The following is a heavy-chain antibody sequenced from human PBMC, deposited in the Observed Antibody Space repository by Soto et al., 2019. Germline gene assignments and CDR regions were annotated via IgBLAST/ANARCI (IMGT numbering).Heavy chain of an antibody. V-gene: IGHV1-18*04. CDR3: ARVGHITIFGVVIIRWFDP. CDR1: GYTFTSYG. Sequence: ASVKVSCKASGYTFTSYGISWVRQAPGQGLEWMGWISAYNGNTNYAQKLQGGVTMTTDTSTSTAYMELRSLRSDDTAVYYCARVGHITIFGVVIIRWFDPWGQGTLVTVSS. J-gene: IGHJ5*02. CDR2: ISAYNGNT. D-gene: IGHD3-3*01.